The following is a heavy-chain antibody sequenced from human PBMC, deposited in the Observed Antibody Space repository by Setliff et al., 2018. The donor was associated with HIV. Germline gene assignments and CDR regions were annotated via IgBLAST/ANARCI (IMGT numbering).Heavy chain of an antibody. CDR2: INNDGRKT. CDR3: ARVASGYDYGWLDP. V-gene: IGHV3-74*03. Sequence: GGSLRLSCAASGFTFSTYWMHWVRQAPGKGLVWVSHINNDGRKTTYAYSVKGRFTVSRDNAKNTLYLQMNSLRAEDTAVYYCARVASGYDYGWLDPWGQGILVTVSS. D-gene: IGHD5-12*01. CDR1: GFTFSTYW. J-gene: IGHJ5*02.